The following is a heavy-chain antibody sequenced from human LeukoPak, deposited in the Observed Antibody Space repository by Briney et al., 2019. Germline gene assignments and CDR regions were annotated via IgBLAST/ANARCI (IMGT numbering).Heavy chain of an antibody. V-gene: IGHV3-21*01. D-gene: IGHD6-19*01. Sequence: GGSLRLSCAASGFTFSSYSMNWVRQAPGKGLEWVSSISSSSSYIYYADSVKGRFTISRDNAMNSLYLQMNSLRAEDTAVYYCARDQWLVHPEGVDYYYGMDVWGQGTTVTVSS. CDR3: ARDQWLVHPEGVDYYYGMDV. J-gene: IGHJ6*02. CDR2: ISSSSSYI. CDR1: GFTFSSYS.